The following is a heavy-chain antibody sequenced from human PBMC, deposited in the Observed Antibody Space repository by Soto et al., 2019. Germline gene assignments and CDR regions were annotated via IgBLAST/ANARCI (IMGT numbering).Heavy chain of an antibody. D-gene: IGHD4-17*01. J-gene: IGHJ4*02. V-gene: IGHV2-5*02. Sequence: QITLKESGPPLVKPTQTLTLTCTFSGFSLSTRGVGVGWIRQPPGKALEWLAVIYWDDDKRYSPSLQSRLTITKDTSKNQVVLTMTNMDPVDTATYYCARKTYGDSPTDYWGQGTLVTVSS. CDR3: ARKTYGDSPTDY. CDR1: GFSLSTRGVG. CDR2: IYWDDDK.